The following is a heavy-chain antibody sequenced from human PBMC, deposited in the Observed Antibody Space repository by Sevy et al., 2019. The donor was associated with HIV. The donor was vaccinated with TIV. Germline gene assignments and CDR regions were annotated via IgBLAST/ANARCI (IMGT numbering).Heavy chain of an antibody. CDR2: IYYNGHI. D-gene: IGHD1-26*01. CDR3: AGENAWGRGYS. J-gene: IGHJ4*02. Sequence: SQTLSLTCTVSGGSITSLYWNWIRPPPGKGLEWIANIYYNGHINYNPSLKSRVTLSLDTSKNPFSLRLSSVTAADTAMYYCAGENAWGRGYSWGQGTLVTVSS. CDR1: GGSITSLY. V-gene: IGHV4-59*11.